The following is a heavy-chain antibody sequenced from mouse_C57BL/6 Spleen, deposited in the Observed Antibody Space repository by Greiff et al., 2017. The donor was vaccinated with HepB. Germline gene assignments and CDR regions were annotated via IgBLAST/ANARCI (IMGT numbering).Heavy chain of an antibody. V-gene: IGHV1-82*01. CDR2: IYPGDGDT. J-gene: IGHJ4*01. CDR3: AREGAITTVVATEAMDY. D-gene: IGHD1-1*01. Sequence: QVQLKESGPELVKPGASVKISCKASGYAFSSSWMNWVKQRPGKGLEWIGRIYPGDGDTNYNGKFKGKATLTADKSSSTAYMQLSSLTSEDSAVYFCAREGAITTVVATEAMDYWGQGTSVTVSS. CDR1: GYAFSSSW.